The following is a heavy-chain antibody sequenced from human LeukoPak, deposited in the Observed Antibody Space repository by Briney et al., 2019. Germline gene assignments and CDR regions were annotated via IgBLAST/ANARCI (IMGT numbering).Heavy chain of an antibody. V-gene: IGHV3-48*04. J-gene: IGHJ4*02. Sequence: GGSLRLSCAASGFTFSSYSMNWVRQAPGKGLEWVSYIGTTTSTVYYADSVKGRFTISRDNAKNSLYLQMNSLGAEDTAVYYCARDRGYCRGTTCYAYYFDSWGQGTLVTVSS. CDR2: IGTTTSTV. CDR3: ARDRGYCRGTTCYAYYFDS. D-gene: IGHD2-2*01. CDR1: GFTFSSYS.